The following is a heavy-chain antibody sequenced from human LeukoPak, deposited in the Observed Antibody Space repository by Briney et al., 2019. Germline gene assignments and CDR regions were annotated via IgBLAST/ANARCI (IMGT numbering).Heavy chain of an antibody. CDR3: ARDYGPTRGPGYSEGDY. D-gene: IGHD5-18*01. V-gene: IGHV3-11*01. CDR2: XXXSGSTI. Sequence: PGGSLRLSCAASGFTFSDYYMSWIRQAPGKGLEXXXXXXXSGSTIYYADSVKGRFTISRDNAKNSLYLQMNSLRAEDTAVYYCARDYGPTRGPGYSEGDYWGQGTLVTVSS. CDR1: GFTFSDYY. J-gene: IGHJ4*02.